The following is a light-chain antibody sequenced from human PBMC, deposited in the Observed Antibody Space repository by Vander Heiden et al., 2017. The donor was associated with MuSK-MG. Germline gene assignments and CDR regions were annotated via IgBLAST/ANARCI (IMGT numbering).Light chain of an antibody. J-gene: IGKJ4*01. V-gene: IGKV2-28*01. CDR2: LGS. CDR1: QSRLQSNGYNY. CDR3: RQGLQTPLT. Sequence: DIGRAQSRVCVSVTPVAPASIPCRSSQSRLQSNGYNYLDWYLQKPGQSPQLLIYLGSNRGYGVHDRCSGSGSGTDFTVKPSKVEPEDAGVYHCRQGLQTPLTFGGGTKVEIK.